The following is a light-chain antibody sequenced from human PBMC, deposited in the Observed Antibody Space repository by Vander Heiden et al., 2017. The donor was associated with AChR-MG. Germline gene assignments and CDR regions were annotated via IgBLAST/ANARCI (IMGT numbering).Light chain of an antibody. Sequence: QSVLTQPPSASGTPGQRVTISGSGSSSNIGSNYVYWYQQLPGTAPKLLIYKNNQRPSGVPDRFSGSKSGTSASLAISGLRSEDEADYYCAPWDDSLSGPVFGGGTKLTVL. CDR2: KNN. CDR3: APWDDSLSGPV. J-gene: IGLJ3*02. CDR1: SSNIGSNY. V-gene: IGLV1-47*01.